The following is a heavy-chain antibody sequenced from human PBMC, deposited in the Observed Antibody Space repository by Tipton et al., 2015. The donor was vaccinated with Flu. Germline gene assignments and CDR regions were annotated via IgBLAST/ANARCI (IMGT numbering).Heavy chain of an antibody. J-gene: IGHJ6*02. CDR2: ISAYNGNT. Sequence: QLVQSGAEVKKPGASVKVSCKASGYTFTSYGISWVRQAPGQGLEWMGWISAYNGNTNYAQKLQGRVTMTTDTSTSTAYMELRSLRSDDTAVYYCAREPNAMRGPWIQLGGDWGGFYYYYGMDVWGQGTTVTVSS. CDR1: GYTFTSYG. CDR3: AREPNAMRGPWIQLGGDWGGFYYYYGMDV. D-gene: IGHD5-18*01. V-gene: IGHV1-18*01.